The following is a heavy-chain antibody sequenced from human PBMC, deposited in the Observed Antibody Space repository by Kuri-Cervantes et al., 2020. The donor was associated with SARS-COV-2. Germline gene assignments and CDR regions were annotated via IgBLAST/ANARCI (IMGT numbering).Heavy chain of an antibody. CDR1: GFTFSSYA. J-gene: IGHJ1*01. Sequence: GESLKISCAASGFTFSSYAIHWVRQAPGKGLEWVAVISYEGSNKYYADSVKGRFTISRDNSKNTVFLQMNSLRVEDTAVYYCARDWVAAAGQAEYFQHWGQGTRVTVSS. CDR2: ISYEGSNK. V-gene: IGHV3-30*04. CDR3: ARDWVAAAGQAEYFQH. D-gene: IGHD6-13*01.